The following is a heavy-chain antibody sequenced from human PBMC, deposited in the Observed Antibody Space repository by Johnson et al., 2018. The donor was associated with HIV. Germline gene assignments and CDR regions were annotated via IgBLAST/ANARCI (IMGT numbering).Heavy chain of an antibody. V-gene: IGHV3-30*07. CDR1: GFTFKNSV. CDR3: ARDTPFDI. J-gene: IGHJ3*02. Sequence: QVQLVESGGGVVQPGESLRLACAASGFTFKNSVMHWVRQAPGKGLEWVAVMSYDGSNKYYADSVKGRFTISRDNSKNTLYLQMNSLRAEDTAVYYCARDTPFDIWGQGTMVTVSS. CDR2: MSYDGSNK.